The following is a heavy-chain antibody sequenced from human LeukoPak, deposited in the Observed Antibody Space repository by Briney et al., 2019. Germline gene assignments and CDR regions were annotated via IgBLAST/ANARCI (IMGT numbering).Heavy chain of an antibody. Sequence: PSETLSLTCTVSGGSISSSSYYWGWIRQPPGKGLEWIGSIYYSGSTYYNPSLKSRVTISVDTSKNQFSLKLSSVTAADTAVYYCARGVVAAGGNDFDYWGRGTLVTVSS. CDR1: GGSISSSSYY. D-gene: IGHD6-13*01. J-gene: IGHJ4*02. CDR3: ARGVVAAGGNDFDY. CDR2: IYYSGST. V-gene: IGHV4-39*07.